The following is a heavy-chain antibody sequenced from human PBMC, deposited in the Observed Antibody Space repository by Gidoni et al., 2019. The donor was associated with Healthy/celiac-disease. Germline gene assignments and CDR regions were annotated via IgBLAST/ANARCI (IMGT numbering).Heavy chain of an antibody. CDR3: AKVVVPAAGELMDD. D-gene: IGHD2-2*01. CDR1: GGSISSGSYY. J-gene: IGHJ4*02. V-gene: IGHV4-31*03. CDR2: IFYSGST. Sequence: HVHLQESRPGLVKPSQTLSLPCTVSGGSISSGSYYWSGIRQHPVKGLEWIGYIFYSGSTYYKPSLKGRVTISVDTSKNQFSLKLSSVTAADTAVYYCAKVVVPAAGELMDDWGQGTLVTVSS.